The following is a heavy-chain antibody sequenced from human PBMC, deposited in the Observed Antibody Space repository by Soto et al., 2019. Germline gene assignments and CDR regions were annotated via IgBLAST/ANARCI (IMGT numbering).Heavy chain of an antibody. D-gene: IGHD3-16*01. V-gene: IGHV4-31*11. CDR2: IYYSGST. CDR3: ASMPIAAAYYFDY. CDR1: GGSVSRAGYY. Sequence: QVQLQESGPGLVKSSQTLSLTCAVSGGSVSRAGYYWSWIRPRPGKDLEWIGFIYYSGSTQYNPALKRRVTISLDTSKNQFSLKLSSVTAADTALYFCASMPIAAAYYFDYWGQGTLVTVSS. J-gene: IGHJ4*02.